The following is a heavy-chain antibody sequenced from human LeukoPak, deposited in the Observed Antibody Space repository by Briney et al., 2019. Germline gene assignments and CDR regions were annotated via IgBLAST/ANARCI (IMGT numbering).Heavy chain of an antibody. J-gene: IGHJ5*02. D-gene: IGHD2-2*01. V-gene: IGHV3-30-3*02. Sequence: GGSLRLSCAASGFTFSSYAMHWVRQAPGKGLEWVAVISYDGSNKYYADSVKGRFTISRDNSKNTLYLQMNSLRAEDTAVYYCAKDVVPAAHLNWFDPWGQGTLVTVSS. CDR2: ISYDGSNK. CDR1: GFTFSSYA. CDR3: AKDVVPAAHLNWFDP.